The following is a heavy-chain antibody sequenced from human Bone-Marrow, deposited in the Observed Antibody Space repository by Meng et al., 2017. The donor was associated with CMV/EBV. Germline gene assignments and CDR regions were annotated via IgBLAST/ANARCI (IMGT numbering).Heavy chain of an antibody. V-gene: IGHV3-7*01. CDR1: GFTFSSYW. CDR2: IKQDGSEK. CDR3: AREGEWELRLDAFDI. J-gene: IGHJ3*02. Sequence: GGSLRLSCAAPGFTFSSYWMSWVRQAPGKGLEWVANIKQDGSEKYYVDSVKGRFTISRDNAKNSLYLQMNSLRAEDTAVYYCAREGEWELRLDAFDIWGQGTMVTVSS. D-gene: IGHD1-26*01.